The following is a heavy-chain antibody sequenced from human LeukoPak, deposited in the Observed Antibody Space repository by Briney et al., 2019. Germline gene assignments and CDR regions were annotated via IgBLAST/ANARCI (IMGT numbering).Heavy chain of an antibody. V-gene: IGHV3-7*01. J-gene: IGHJ3*02. CDR2: IKPDGIDK. Sequence: GGSLRLSCVGSGFTFRSHWVNWVRQSPGKGLEWVANIKPDGIDKYYVDSARGRFTVSRDNAKNSAFLQMTSLRAEDTAIYYRATISAQTFDIWGQGTLVSVSS. CDR3: ATISAQTFDI. D-gene: IGHD5-24*01. CDR1: GFTFRSHW.